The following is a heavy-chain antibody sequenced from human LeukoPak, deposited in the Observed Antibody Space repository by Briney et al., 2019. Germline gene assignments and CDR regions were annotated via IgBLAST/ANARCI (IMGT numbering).Heavy chain of an antibody. CDR2: ISGSGGST. V-gene: IGHV3-23*01. CDR3: AKVRLRGYSYGTFDY. Sequence: GGSLRLSCAASGFTFSSYAMSWVRQAPGKGLEWVSAISGSGGSTYYADSVKGRFTISRDNSKNTLYLQMNSLRAEDTAVYYCAKVRLRGYSYGTFDYWGQGTLVTVSS. CDR1: GFTFSSYA. D-gene: IGHD5-18*01. J-gene: IGHJ4*02.